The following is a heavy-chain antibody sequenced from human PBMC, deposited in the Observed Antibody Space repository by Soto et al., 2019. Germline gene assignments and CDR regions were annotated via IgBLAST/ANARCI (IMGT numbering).Heavy chain of an antibody. CDR1: GYTFTSYG. CDR3: AAIYGSFFDY. V-gene: IGHV1-18*01. J-gene: IGHJ4*02. CDR2: ISAYNGNT. D-gene: IGHD3-10*01. Sequence: ASVKVSCKASGYTFTSYGISWVRQAPGQGLEWMGWISAYNGNTNYAQKLQGRVTITRDMSTSTAYMELSSLRSEDTAVYYCAAIYGSFFDYWGQGTLVTVSS.